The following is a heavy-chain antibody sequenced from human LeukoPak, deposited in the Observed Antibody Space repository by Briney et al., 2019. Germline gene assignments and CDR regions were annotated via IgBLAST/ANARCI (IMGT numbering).Heavy chain of an antibody. CDR3: AKSIMTGSGSFYDY. CDR2: ISGGGGTT. V-gene: IGHV3-23*01. CDR1: GITHSSYD. D-gene: IGHD3-10*01. Sequence: GGSRRLSCGASGITHSSYDMSWFSQAPGKGLKSDSAISGGGGTTYYADSVKGRFTISRDNSKNTLYLQMNSLGAGDTALYYCAKSIMTGSGSFYDYWGQGTLVTVSS. J-gene: IGHJ4*02.